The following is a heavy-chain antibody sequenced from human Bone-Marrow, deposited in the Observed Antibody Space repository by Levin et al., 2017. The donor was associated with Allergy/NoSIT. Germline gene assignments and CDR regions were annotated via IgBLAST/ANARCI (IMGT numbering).Heavy chain of an antibody. CDR3: AKGEAFYDILTGFASGTYFDV. CDR2: VGTGGDS. V-gene: IGHV3-13*04. D-gene: IGHD3-9*01. CDR1: GFTFSNYD. J-gene: IGHJ4*02. Sequence: PGGSLRLSCTASGFTFSNYDMHWVRQIKGKGLEWVSRVGTGGDSSYSGSVKGRFTVSRENAKDSLYLDMSSLTVGDTAVYYCAKGEAFYDILTGFASGTYFDVWGQGTLVTVSS.